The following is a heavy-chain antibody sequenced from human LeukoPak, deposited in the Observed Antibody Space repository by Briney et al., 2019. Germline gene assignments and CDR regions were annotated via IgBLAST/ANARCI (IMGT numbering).Heavy chain of an antibody. CDR2: ISAYNGNT. CDR3: ARVRSGYSSSWYGANNWFDP. CDR1: GYTFTGYY. V-gene: IGHV1-18*04. J-gene: IGHJ5*02. Sequence: GASVKVSCKASGYTFTGYYMHWVRQAPGQGLEWMGWISAYNGNTNYAQKLQGRVTMTTDTSTSTAYMELRSLRSDDTAVYYCARVRSGYSSSWYGANNWFDPWGQGTLVTVSS. D-gene: IGHD6-13*01.